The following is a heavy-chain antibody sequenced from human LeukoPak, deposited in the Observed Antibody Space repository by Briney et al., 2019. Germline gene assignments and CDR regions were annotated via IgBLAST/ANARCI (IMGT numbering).Heavy chain of an antibody. V-gene: IGHV1-24*01. Sequence: ASVTVSCTVSGYTLTELSMHWVRQAPGKGLEWMGGFDPEDGETIYAQKFQGRVTMTGDTSTDTAYMELSSLRSEDTAVYYCATDHSGYSFDYWGQGTLVTVSS. D-gene: IGHD3-22*01. CDR1: GYTLTELS. CDR2: FDPEDGET. CDR3: ATDHSGYSFDY. J-gene: IGHJ4*02.